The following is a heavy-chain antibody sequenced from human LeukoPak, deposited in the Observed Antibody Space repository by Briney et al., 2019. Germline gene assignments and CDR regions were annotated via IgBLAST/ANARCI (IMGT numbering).Heavy chain of an antibody. Sequence: GGSLRLSCAASGFTFSSYAMSWVRQAPGKGLEWVSAISGSGGSTYYADSVKGRFTISRDNSKNTLYLQMNGLRAEDTAVYYCAKDHPITYYDILTGYSTPYYFDYWGQGTLVTVSS. D-gene: IGHD3-9*01. CDR3: AKDHPITYYDILTGYSTPYYFDY. J-gene: IGHJ4*02. V-gene: IGHV3-23*01. CDR1: GFTFSSYA. CDR2: ISGSGGST.